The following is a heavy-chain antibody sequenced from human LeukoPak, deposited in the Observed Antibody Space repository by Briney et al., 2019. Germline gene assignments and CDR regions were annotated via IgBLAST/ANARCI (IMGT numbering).Heavy chain of an antibody. Sequence: GSSVKVSCKASGGTFSSYAISWVRQAPGQGLECMGGIIPIFGTANYAQKFQGRVTITADKSTSTAYMELSSLRSEDTAVYYCARGSGDIVVVPAALSRITDWYFDLWGRGTLVTVSS. J-gene: IGHJ2*01. CDR1: GGTFSSYA. V-gene: IGHV1-69*06. CDR3: ARGSGDIVVVPAALSRITDWYFDL. CDR2: IIPIFGTA. D-gene: IGHD2-2*01.